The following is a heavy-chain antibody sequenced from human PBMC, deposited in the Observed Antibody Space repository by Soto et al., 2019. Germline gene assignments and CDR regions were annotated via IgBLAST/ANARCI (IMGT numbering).Heavy chain of an antibody. CDR1: GFTFGDYA. J-gene: IGHJ3*02. V-gene: IGHV3-49*04. D-gene: IGHD1-1*01. Sequence: GGSLRLSCTASGFTFGDYAMSWVRQAPGKGPEWVGFIRSKAYGGTTEYAASVKGRFTISRDDSKSIAYLQMNSLKTEDTAVYYCTRVTGTTVAFDIWGQGTMVTVSS. CDR3: TRVTGTTVAFDI. CDR2: IRSKAYGGTT.